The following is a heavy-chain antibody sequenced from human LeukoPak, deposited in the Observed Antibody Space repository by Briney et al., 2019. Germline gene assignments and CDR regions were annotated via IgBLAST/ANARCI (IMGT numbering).Heavy chain of an antibody. J-gene: IGHJ4*02. CDR3: AGDKTTGGWYEIDY. CDR2: ISGSGGST. D-gene: IGHD6-19*01. V-gene: IGHV3-23*01. CDR1: GFTFSNYG. Sequence: PGGSLRLSCAASGFTFSNYGMSWVRQAPGKGLEWVSAISGSGGSTYYADSVKGRFTISRDNSKNTVYLQMNSLRAEDTAVYYCAGDKTTGGWYEIDYWGQGTLVTVSS.